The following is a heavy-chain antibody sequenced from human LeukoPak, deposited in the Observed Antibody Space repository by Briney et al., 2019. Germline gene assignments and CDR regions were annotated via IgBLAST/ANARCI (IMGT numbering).Heavy chain of an antibody. D-gene: IGHD7-27*01. CDR3: ARDYRTGFDY. Sequence: ASVRVSCRASGYTFTNYGISWVRQAPGQGLEWMGWISGYNGHTNYAQKLQGRVTMTTDTSTSTAYMELRSLRSDDTAVYYCARDYRTGFDYWGQGTLVTVSS. V-gene: IGHV1-18*01. CDR2: ISGYNGHT. CDR1: GYTFTNYG. J-gene: IGHJ4*02.